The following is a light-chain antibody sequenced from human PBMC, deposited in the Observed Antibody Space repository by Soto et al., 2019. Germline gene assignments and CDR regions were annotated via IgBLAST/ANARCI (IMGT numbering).Light chain of an antibody. Sequence: EIVLTQSPGTLSLSPGERATLSCRASQSLSSGYLAWYQQKLGQAPRLLIYDVSSRATGIPDRFSGSGSGTDFTLSISRLEPEDFAVYCCQQYSISPYTFGHGTKLEIK. CDR2: DVS. CDR3: QQYSISPYT. J-gene: IGKJ2*01. CDR1: QSLSSGY. V-gene: IGKV3-20*01.